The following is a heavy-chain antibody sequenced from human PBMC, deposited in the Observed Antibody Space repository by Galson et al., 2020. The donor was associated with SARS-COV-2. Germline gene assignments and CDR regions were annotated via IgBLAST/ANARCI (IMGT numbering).Heavy chain of an antibody. CDR3: AREGDPHYYGSGSFFDY. V-gene: IGHV4-31*03. CDR2: IYYSGST. J-gene: IGHJ4*02. Sequence: SETLSLTCTVSGGSISSGGYYWSWIRQHPGKGLEWIGYIYYSGSTYYNPSLKSRVTISVDTSKNQFSLKLSSVTAADTAVYYCAREGDPHYYGSGSFFDYWGQGTLVTVSS. D-gene: IGHD3-10*01. CDR1: GGSISSGGYY.